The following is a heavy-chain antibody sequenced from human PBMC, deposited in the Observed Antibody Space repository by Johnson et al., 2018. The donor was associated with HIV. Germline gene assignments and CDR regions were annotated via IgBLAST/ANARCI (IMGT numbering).Heavy chain of an antibody. CDR1: GFTFDDYA. CDR2: ISWNSGSI. CDR3: AKDRDLAAAGTDAFDI. J-gene: IGHJ3*02. D-gene: IGHD6-13*01. Sequence: VQLVESGGGLVQPGRSLRLSCAASGFTFDDYAMHWVRQAPGKGLEWVSGISWNSGSIGYADSVKGRFTISRDNAKNSLYLQMNSLRAEDTALYYCAKDRDLAAAGTDAFDIGGQGTMVNGSS. V-gene: IGHV3-9*01.